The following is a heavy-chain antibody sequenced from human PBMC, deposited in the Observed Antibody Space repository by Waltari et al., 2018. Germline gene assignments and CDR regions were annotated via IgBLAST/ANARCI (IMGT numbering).Heavy chain of an antibody. CDR1: GFSITSGYY. CDR3: ATATTAHFDF. Sequence: QVQLQESGPGLVKPSETLSLTCAVSGFSITSGYYWHWIRQPPGQGLGWVGTIYYSGTTYYTPSLQSRVSISVDTSKNEFSLTLTSVTAADTAVYYCATATTAHFDFWGQGSLVTVSS. J-gene: IGHJ4*02. V-gene: IGHV4-38-2*01. CDR2: IYYSGTT. D-gene: IGHD4-17*01.